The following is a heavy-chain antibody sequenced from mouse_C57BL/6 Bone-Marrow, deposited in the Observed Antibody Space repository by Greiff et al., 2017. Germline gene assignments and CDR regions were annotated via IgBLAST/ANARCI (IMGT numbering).Heavy chain of an antibody. V-gene: IGHV1-26*01. CDR3: ARVLLWYAMDY. CDR2: INPNNGGT. D-gene: IGHD2-10*01. CDR1: GYTFTDYY. J-gene: IGHJ4*01. Sequence: VQLQQSGPELVKPGASVKISCKASGYTFTDYYMNWVKQSHGKSLKWIGDINPNNGGTSYNQKFKGKATLTVDKSSSTAYMELRSLTSEDSAVYYCARVLLWYAMDYWGQGTSVTVSS.